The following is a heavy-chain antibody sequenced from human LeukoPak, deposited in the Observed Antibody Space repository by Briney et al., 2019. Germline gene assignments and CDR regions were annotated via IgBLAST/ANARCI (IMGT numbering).Heavy chain of an antibody. D-gene: IGHD2-2*01. Sequence: PSETLSLTCAVYGGSFSGYYWSWIRQPPGKGLEWIGEINHSGSTNYNPSLKSRVTISVDTSKNQFSLKLSSVTAADTAVYYCASSVVVPAAFDYWGQGTLVTVSS. V-gene: IGHV4-34*01. J-gene: IGHJ4*02. CDR2: INHSGST. CDR3: ASSVVVPAAFDY. CDR1: GGSFSGYY.